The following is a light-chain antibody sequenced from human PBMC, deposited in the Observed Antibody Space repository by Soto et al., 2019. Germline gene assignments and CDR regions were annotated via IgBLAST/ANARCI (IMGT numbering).Light chain of an antibody. V-gene: IGKV4-1*01. Sequence: DIVMTQSPDSLAVSLGERATINCKSSQSVLYSSNNKNYLAWYQQKPGQPPKLLIYWASTRVSGVPDRFSGSGSATDFTLTFSGLQAADGAVYYCQQYYTSWWSFGQGTKVEIK. CDR3: QQYYTSWWS. CDR2: WAS. J-gene: IGKJ1*01. CDR1: QSVLYSSNNKNY.